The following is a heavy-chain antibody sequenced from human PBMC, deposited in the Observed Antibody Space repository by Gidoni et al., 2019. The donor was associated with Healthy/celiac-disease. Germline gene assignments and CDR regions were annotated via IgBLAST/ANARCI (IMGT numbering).Heavy chain of an antibody. J-gene: IGHJ3*02. CDR1: GSSFTSYW. V-gene: IGHV5-51*01. D-gene: IGHD2-15*01. CDR3: ARNRGGGNGDCSGGSCLYDAFDI. Sequence: EVQLVQSGAEVKTPGESLKISCKGSGSSFTSYWSGWVRPMPGEGREGMGIIYPGDSETRYSPSFQGQVTSPADKAISTADLQWSSLKASDTARYYGARNRGGGNGDCSGGSCLYDAFDIWGQGTMVTVSS. CDR2: IYPGDSET.